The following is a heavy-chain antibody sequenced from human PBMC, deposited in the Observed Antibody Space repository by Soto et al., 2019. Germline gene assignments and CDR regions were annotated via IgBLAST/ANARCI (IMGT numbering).Heavy chain of an antibody. CDR2: MNPNSGNT. CDR3: ASEGVRGMDV. Sequence: QVQLVQSGAEVKKPGASVKVSCKASGYTFTSYDINWVRQATGQGLEWMGWMNPNSGNTGYAQKFXXRVRMTRNTSISTAYTKLGSLRSEDMAVYYCASEGVRGMDVWGPGNRLTVPS. J-gene: IGHJ6*02. D-gene: IGHD3-16*01. V-gene: IGHV1-8*01. CDR1: GYTFTSYD.